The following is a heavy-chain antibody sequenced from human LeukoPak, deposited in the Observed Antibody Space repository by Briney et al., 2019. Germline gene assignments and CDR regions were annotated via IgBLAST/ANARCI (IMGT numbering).Heavy chain of an antibody. D-gene: IGHD6-19*01. CDR2: IWYDGQTK. J-gene: IGHJ4*02. Sequence: GGSLRLSCEASGFIFSNYGMHWVRQAPGEGLEWVALIWYDGQTKFYADSVKGRFTISRDNSGNTLFLHMTSLRVEDTAVYYCAREWGRIAVAGGPGYWGQGALVTVSS. V-gene: IGHV3-33*01. CDR1: GFIFSNYG. CDR3: AREWGRIAVAGGPGY.